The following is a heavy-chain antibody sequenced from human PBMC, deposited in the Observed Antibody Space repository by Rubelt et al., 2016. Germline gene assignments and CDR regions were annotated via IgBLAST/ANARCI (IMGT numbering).Heavy chain of an antibody. CDR1: GGSFSDYY. V-gene: IGHV4-34*01. J-gene: IGHJ5*01. Sequence: QVQLQQWGAGLLKPSETLSLTCAVYGGSFSDYYWTWIRRSPGKGLEWIGKIYYSGSTNYNPSLKRRVTITVDMSKNHLSLLLGPVTAADTAVYYCARGGLWFDSWGQGTLVSVSS. CDR3: ARGGLWFDS. CDR2: IYYSGST. D-gene: IGHD3/OR15-3a*01.